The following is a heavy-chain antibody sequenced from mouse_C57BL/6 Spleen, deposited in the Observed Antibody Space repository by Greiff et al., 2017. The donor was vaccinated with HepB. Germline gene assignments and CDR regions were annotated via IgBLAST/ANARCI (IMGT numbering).Heavy chain of an antibody. Sequence: EVKLEESGPGLVKPSQSLSLTCSVTGYSITSGYYWNWIRQFPGNKLEWMGYISYDGSNNYNPSLKNRISITRDTSKNQFFLKLNSMTTEDTATYYCAREADYCDDWGQGTTLTVSS. CDR2: ISYDGSN. CDR3: AREADYCDD. CDR1: GYSITSGYY. V-gene: IGHV3-6*01. J-gene: IGHJ2*01.